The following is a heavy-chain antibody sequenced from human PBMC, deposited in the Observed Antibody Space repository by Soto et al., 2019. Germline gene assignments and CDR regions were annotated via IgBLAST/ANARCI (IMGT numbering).Heavy chain of an antibody. CDR3: VRDPAGHGMDV. Sequence: LRLSCAASGFTFSNYDMQWVRQVTGKGLEWVSSIGIRGDTYYSDSVKGRFTISRENAKNSLHLQMSSLRAGDTAVYYCVRDPAGHGMDVWGRGTTVTVSS. CDR1: GFTFSNYD. V-gene: IGHV3-13*01. CDR2: IGIRGDT. D-gene: IGHD3-10*01. J-gene: IGHJ6*02.